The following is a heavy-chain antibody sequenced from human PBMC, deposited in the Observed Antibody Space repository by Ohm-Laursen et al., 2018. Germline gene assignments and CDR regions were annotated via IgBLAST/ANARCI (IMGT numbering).Heavy chain of an antibody. CDR1: GASISSYY. CDR2: ISTSGNT. J-gene: IGHJ4*02. D-gene: IGHD3-16*01. CDR3: ARGGLYFDY. Sequence: SETLSLTCNVTGASISSYYWNWIRQPAGKGLEWIGRISTSGNTNYNPSLKSRVTITVDTSKNQFSLKLSSVTAADTAVYYCARGGLYFDYWGQGTLVTVSS. V-gene: IGHV4-4*07.